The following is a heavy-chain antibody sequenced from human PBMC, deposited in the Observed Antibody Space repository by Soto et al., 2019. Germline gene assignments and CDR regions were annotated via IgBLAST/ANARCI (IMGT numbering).Heavy chain of an antibody. CDR3: ARGVLYYYDSSGYPHWFDP. V-gene: IGHV3-48*03. D-gene: IGHD3-22*01. Sequence: GGSLRLSCAASGFTFGSYEMNWVRQAPGKGLEWVSYISSSGSIIYYADSVKGRFTISRDNAKNSLYLQMNSLRAEDTAVYYCARGVLYYYDSSGYPHWFDPWGQGTLVTVSS. CDR2: ISSSGSII. J-gene: IGHJ5*02. CDR1: GFTFGSYE.